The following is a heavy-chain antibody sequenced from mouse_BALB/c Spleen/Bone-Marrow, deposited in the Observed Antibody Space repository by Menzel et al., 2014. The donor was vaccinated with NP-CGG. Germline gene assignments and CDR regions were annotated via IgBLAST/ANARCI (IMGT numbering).Heavy chain of an antibody. D-gene: IGHD1-1*01. CDR1: GYTFTNYW. CDR2: IEPSDSYT. V-gene: IGHV1-69*02. J-gene: IGHJ2*02. CDR3: ARERTTIVSDY. Sequence: QVQLQQSRAEVVKPGASVKVSCKASGYTFTNYWMQWVKQRPGQGLEWIGEIEPSDSYTNYNQDFKGKATLTVDKSSSTAYMQLSSLTSEDSAVYYCARERTTIVSDYWGQGTSLTVSS.